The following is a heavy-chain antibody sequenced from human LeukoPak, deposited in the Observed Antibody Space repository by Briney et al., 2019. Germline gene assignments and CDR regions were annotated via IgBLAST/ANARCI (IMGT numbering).Heavy chain of an antibody. CDR1: GYTFTSYG. J-gene: IGHJ3*01. CDR2: ISAYNGNT. Sequence: ALVKVSCKASGYTFTSYGISWVRQAPGQGLEWMGWISAYNGNTNYAQKLQGRVTMTTDTSTSTAYMELRSLRSDDTAVYYCGKDPNGNFIGAFDFWGQGAMVTVSS. V-gene: IGHV1-18*01. D-gene: IGHD4-23*01. CDR3: GKDPNGNFIGAFDF.